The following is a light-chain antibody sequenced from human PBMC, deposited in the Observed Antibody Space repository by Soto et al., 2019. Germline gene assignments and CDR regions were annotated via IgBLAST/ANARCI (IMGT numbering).Light chain of an antibody. V-gene: IGKV1-5*03. CDR3: QHYNTYSGT. CDR1: QSINTW. J-gene: IGKJ3*01. Sequence: DIQMTQSPSTLSASVGGRVTITCRASQSINTWLAWYQQKPGKAPKLLIYRAFTLESGVPSRFSGSGSGTEFTLTISSLQPDDFSTYYCQHYNTYSGTFGPGTKVDI. CDR2: RAF.